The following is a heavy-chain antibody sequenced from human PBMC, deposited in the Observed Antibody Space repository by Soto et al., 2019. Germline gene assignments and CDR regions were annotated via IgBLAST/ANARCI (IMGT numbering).Heavy chain of an antibody. D-gene: IGHD3-22*01. J-gene: IGHJ2*01. Sequence: QVQLVESGGGVVQPGRSLRLSCAASGFTFSTYGMHWVRQAPGKGLEWVAVIWYDGSNKNYADSVKGRFTIFRDNSKNTVYLQMNSLRGEDTAVYYCARVYDSSGDWYFDLWGRGTLVTVSS. CDR2: IWYDGSNK. CDR1: GFTFSTYG. V-gene: IGHV3-33*01. CDR3: ARVYDSSGDWYFDL.